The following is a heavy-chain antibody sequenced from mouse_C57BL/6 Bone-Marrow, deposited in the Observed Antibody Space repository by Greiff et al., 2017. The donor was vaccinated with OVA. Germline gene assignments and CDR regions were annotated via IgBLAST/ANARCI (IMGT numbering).Heavy chain of an antibody. CDR1: GFTFSDYG. V-gene: IGHV5-17*01. CDR3: ARHYSNPPYAMDY. Sequence: EVQVVESGGGLVKPGGSLKLSCAASGFTFSDYGMHWVRQAPEKGLEWVAYISSGSSTIYYADTVKGRFTISRDNAKNTLFLQMTSLRSEDTAMYYCARHYSNPPYAMDYWGQGTSVTVSS. D-gene: IGHD2-5*01. J-gene: IGHJ4*01. CDR2: ISSGSSTI.